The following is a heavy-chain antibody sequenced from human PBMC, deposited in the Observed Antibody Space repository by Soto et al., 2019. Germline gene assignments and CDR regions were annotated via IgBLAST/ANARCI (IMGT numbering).Heavy chain of an antibody. J-gene: IGHJ4*02. V-gene: IGHV1-2*02. CDR3: AREPATAKPEGVDF. D-gene: IGHD3-16*01. CDR2: INPNSGGT. Sequence: SRRWLQHEPGQGLEWMGWINPNSGGTKYAPKFQGGVTMTRDTSITTAYMELSRLRSGDTAVYYCAREPATAKPEGVDFWGQGTLVTVSS. CDR1: S.